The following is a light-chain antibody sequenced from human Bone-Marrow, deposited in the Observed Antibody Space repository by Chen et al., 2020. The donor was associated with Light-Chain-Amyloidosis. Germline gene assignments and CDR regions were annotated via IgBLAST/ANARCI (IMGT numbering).Light chain of an antibody. V-gene: IGLV3-21*02. CDR2: DDS. CDR3: QVWDSSSDRPV. J-gene: IGLJ2*01. CDR1: NIGSTS. Sequence: SYVLTQPSSVSVAPGQTATIACGGHNIGSTSVHWYQQTPGQAPLLVVYDDSDRPSGIPERLSGSNSGNTATLTISRVEAGDEADYCCQVWDSSSDRPVFGGGTKLTVL.